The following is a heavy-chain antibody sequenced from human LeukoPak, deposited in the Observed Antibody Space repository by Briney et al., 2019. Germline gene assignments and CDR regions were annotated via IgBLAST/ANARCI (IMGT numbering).Heavy chain of an antibody. V-gene: IGHV4-39*07. CDR1: GGSISSSSYY. Sequence: PSETLSLTCTVSGGSISSSSYYWGWIRQPPGKGLEWIGEINHSGSTNYNPSLKSRVTISVDTSKNQFSLKLSSVTAADTAVYYCARATIAAAGPIDYWGQGTLVTVSS. CDR3: ARATIAAAGPIDY. CDR2: INHSGST. J-gene: IGHJ4*02. D-gene: IGHD6-13*01.